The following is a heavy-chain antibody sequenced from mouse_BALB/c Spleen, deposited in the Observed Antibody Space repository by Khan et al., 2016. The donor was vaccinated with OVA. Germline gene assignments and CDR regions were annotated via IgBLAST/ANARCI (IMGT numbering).Heavy chain of an antibody. CDR1: GYTFTSYY. V-gene: IGHV1S56*01. Sequence: QVQLKQSGPELVKPGASVRISCKASGYTFTSYYIHWVRQRPGQGLEWIGWIYPTYVDTKYNEKFKDKATLTADKSSSAAYMQFSSLTSDDSAVYFCARSDSGTVFDYWGQGTTLTVSS. J-gene: IGHJ2*01. D-gene: IGHD4-1*01. CDR2: IYPTYVDT. CDR3: ARSDSGTVFDY.